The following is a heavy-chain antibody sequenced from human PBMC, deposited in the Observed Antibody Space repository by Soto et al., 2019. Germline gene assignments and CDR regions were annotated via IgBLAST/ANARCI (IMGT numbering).Heavy chain of an antibody. V-gene: IGHV4-59*01. CDR1: GGSLSSYC. Sequence: SETLSLTCTVSGGSLSSYCWSWIRRPPGMGLEWIASISYSGTTNYNSSLKSRVTISIDTSKNQFSLKFNSVTAADTAVYYCARGGYNFGPFDYWGQGALVT. J-gene: IGHJ4*02. D-gene: IGHD5-18*01. CDR3: ARGGYNFGPFDY. CDR2: ISYSGTT.